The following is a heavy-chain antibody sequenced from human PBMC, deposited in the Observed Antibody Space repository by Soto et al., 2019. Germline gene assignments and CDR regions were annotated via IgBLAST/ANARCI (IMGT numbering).Heavy chain of an antibody. J-gene: IGHJ4*02. CDR2: ISGSGGST. CDR1: GFTFSSYA. Sequence: GGSLRLSCAASGFTFSSYAMSWVRQAPGKGLEWVSAISGSGGSTYYADSVKGRFTISRDNSKNTLYLQMNSLRAEDTAVYYCAKGGGSGWPPLTYFDYWGQGTLVPVSS. D-gene: IGHD6-19*01. V-gene: IGHV3-23*01. CDR3: AKGGGSGWPPLTYFDY.